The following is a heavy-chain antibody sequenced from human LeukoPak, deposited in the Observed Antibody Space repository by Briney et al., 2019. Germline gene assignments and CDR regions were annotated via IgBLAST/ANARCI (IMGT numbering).Heavy chain of an antibody. D-gene: IGHD1-26*01. V-gene: IGHV4-59*01. Sequence: SEPLSLTCTISGASISDYFWSWIRQPPGKGLEWIGYVFYSGSTTYNPSLNSRVAISIDTSRSQFSLRLSSVTAADTAVYCCASFSGSYFFDYWGPGTLVTVSS. CDR2: VFYSGST. CDR1: GASISDYF. J-gene: IGHJ4*02. CDR3: ASFSGSYFFDY.